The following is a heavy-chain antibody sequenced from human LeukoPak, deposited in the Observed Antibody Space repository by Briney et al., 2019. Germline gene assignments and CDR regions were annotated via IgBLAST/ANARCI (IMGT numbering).Heavy chain of an antibody. J-gene: IGHJ4*02. V-gene: IGHV3-66*02. D-gene: IGHD3-3*01. Sequence: GGSLRLSCAASGFIVSTRYMGCVRQSPGKGLEWVSVIYGGGNTYYAHSVKGRFTNSRDNSKNTLYLQMSSLRPEDTAVFYCAFQFGVATGLDYWGQGSLVTVSS. CDR2: IYGGGNT. CDR1: GFIVSTRY. CDR3: AFQFGVATGLDY.